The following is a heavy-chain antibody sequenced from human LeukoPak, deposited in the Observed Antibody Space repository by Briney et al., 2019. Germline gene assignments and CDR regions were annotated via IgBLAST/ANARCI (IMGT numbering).Heavy chain of an antibody. J-gene: IGHJ4*02. CDR3: AREPGSSSWFDY. D-gene: IGHD6-13*01. V-gene: IGHV4-30-4*08. CDR1: GGSISNGDYY. Sequence: KPSETLSLTCNVSGGSISNGDYYWSWIRQPPGKGLEWIGYIYYGGCAYYNPSLKSRVTISVDTSKNQFSLNLTSMTAADTAVYYCAREPGSSSWFDYWGQGTLVTVSS. CDR2: IYYGGCA.